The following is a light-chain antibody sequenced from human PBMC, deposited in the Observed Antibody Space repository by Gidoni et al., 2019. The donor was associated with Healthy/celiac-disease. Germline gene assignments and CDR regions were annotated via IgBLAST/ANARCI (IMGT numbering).Light chain of an antibody. Sequence: DIVMTQSPDSLAVSLGERATINCKSSQSVLYRSNNKNYLAWYQQKPGQPPKLLLYWASTRESGVPDRFSGRGSGTHFTLTISSLQAEDVAVYYCQPYYNTPLTFGGGTKVEIK. V-gene: IGKV4-1*01. CDR1: QSVLYRSNNKNY. CDR3: QPYYNTPLT. CDR2: WAS. J-gene: IGKJ4*01.